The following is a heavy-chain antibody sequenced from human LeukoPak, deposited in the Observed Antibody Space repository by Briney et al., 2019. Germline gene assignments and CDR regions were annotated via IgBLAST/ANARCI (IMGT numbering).Heavy chain of an antibody. CDR1: GFTFSSYG. CDR3: AKDLLAGINFYYYMDV. D-gene: IGHD3-10*01. J-gene: IGHJ6*03. Sequence: GGTLRLSCAASGFTFSSYGMSWVRQAPGKGLEWVSTISGSAGTTYYADSVKGRFTISRDNSKNTLHLQMNSLRVEDTAVYYCAKDLLAGINFYYYMDVWGKGTTVTVSS. V-gene: IGHV3-23*01. CDR2: ISGSAGTT.